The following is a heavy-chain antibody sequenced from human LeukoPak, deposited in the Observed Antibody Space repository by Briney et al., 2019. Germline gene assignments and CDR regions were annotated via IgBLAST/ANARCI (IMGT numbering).Heavy chain of an antibody. J-gene: IGHJ4*02. CDR3: ARDGKYSYGYGFDY. CDR2: IYSGDRT. Sequence: PGGSLRLSCAASGFSVNNLYMSWVRQAPGKGLEWVSVIYSGDRTYYADSVKGRFTISRDTSKNTVYLQMNSLRPEETAVYCCARDGKYSYGYGFDYWGQGTLVTVSS. V-gene: IGHV3-66*01. D-gene: IGHD5-18*01. CDR1: GFSVNNLY.